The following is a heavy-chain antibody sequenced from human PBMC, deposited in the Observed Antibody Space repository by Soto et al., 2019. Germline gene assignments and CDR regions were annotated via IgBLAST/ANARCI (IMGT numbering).Heavy chain of an antibody. J-gene: IGHJ5*02. CDR1: GGSISSYY. D-gene: IGHD3-22*01. CDR2: IYYSGST. CDR3: ARDYCDSSGPNWFDP. V-gene: IGHV4-59*01. Sequence: SETLSLTCTVSGGSISSYYWSWIRQPPGKGLEWIGYIYYSGSTNCNPSLKSRVTISVDTSKNQFSLKLSSVTAADTAVYYCARDYCDSSGPNWFDPWGQGTLVTVSS.